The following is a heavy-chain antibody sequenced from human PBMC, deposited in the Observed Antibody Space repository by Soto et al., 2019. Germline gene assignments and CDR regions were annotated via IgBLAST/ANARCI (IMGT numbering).Heavy chain of an antibody. D-gene: IGHD4-17*01. Sequence: EVQLVESGGGLIQPGGSLRLSCAASGFTVYSNYMSWVRQAPGKGLEWVSVIYSGGSTYYADSVKGRFTISRDNSKYTLYLQMNSLRAEDTAVYYCARDYADYVLGYFDYWGQGTLVTVSS. J-gene: IGHJ4*02. CDR3: ARDYADYVLGYFDY. V-gene: IGHV3-53*01. CDR2: IYSGGST. CDR1: GFTVYSNY.